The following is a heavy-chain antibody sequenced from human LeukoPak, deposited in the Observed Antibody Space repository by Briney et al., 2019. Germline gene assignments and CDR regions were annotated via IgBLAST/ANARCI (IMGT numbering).Heavy chain of an antibody. CDR1: GYTFTGYY. CDR2: INPNSGGT. D-gene: IGHD5-18*01. V-gene: IGHV1-2*02. CDR3: AREDRKSYTAMVTG. J-gene: IGHJ4*02. Sequence: ASVKVSCKAPGYTFTGYYMHWVRQAPGQGLEWMGWINPNSGGTNYAQKFQGRVTMTRDTSISTAYMELSRLRSDDTAVYYCAREDRKSYTAMVTGWGQGTLVTVSS.